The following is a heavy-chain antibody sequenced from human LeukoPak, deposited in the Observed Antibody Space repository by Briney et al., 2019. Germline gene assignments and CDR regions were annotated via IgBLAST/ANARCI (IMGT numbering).Heavy chain of an antibody. CDR2: ITGSGDST. V-gene: IGHV3-23*01. CDR1: GITLRRYV. J-gene: IGHJ4*02. Sequence: GGSLRLSCAASGITLRRYVMSWVRQAPGKGLEWVSAITGSGDSTHYADSVKGRFTLSRDNSENTLYLQMNSLRAEDTALYYCAKLPAAVITFDYWGQGTLVTVSS. D-gene: IGHD2-2*01. CDR3: AKLPAAVITFDY.